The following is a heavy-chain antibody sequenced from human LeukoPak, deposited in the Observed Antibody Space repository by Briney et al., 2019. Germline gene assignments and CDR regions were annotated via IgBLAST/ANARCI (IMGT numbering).Heavy chain of an antibody. J-gene: IGHJ3*02. CDR2: TYYRSKWYN. V-gene: IGHV6-1*01. CDR1: GDSVSSNSAA. Sequence: SQTLSPTCAISGDSVSSNSAAWNWIRQSPSRGLEWLGRTYYRSKWYNDYAVSVKSRITINPDTSKNQFSLQLNSVTPEDTAVYYCARERCSSTSCYYAFDIWGQGTMVTVSS. D-gene: IGHD2-2*01. CDR3: ARERCSSTSCYYAFDI.